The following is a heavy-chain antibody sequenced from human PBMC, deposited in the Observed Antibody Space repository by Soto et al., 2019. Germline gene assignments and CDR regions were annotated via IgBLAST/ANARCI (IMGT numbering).Heavy chain of an antibody. CDR2: INPNGGGT. CDR1: GYTFTGYY. J-gene: IGHJ4*02. V-gene: IGHV1-2*04. D-gene: IGHD6-19*01. CDR3: ATGRGSGWYAIDY. Sequence: QVQLVQSGAEVKKPGASVKVSCKASGYTFTGYYMHWVRQAPGQGLEWMGWINPNGGGTNYAQKLQGWVTMTRDTSISTAYMELSRLRSDDTAVYYCATGRGSGWYAIDYWGQGTLVTVSS.